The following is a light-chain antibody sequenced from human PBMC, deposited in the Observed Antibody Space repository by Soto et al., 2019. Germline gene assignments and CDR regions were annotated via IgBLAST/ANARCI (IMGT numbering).Light chain of an antibody. CDR1: SSNIGAGYD. CDR2: GNS. CDR3: QSYDSSLSGWV. Sequence: QSVLTQPPSVSGAPGQRVTISCTGSSSNIGAGYDVHWYQQLPGTAPKHLIYGNSNRPSGVPDRFSGSNSGTSASLAITGLQAEDEAEYYCQSYDSSLSGWVFGGGTKLTFL. J-gene: IGLJ3*02. V-gene: IGLV1-40*01.